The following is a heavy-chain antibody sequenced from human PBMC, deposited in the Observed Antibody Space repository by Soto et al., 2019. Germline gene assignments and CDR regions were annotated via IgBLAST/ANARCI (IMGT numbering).Heavy chain of an antibody. V-gene: IGHV1-3*04. D-gene: IGHD2-21*01. CDR1: GYRFIYYP. CDR3: AREPLCGGKCYDNYFDP. Sequence: QVQLVQSGAEVKRPGASVKISCKASGYRFIYYPIHWVRQAPGQGLEWMGGINIGNGNTQYSQNFQGRVTITSDTSANTVDMELSSLKSENTAVYYCAREPLCGGKCYDNYFDPWGQGTLVIVSS. J-gene: IGHJ5*02. CDR2: INIGNGNT.